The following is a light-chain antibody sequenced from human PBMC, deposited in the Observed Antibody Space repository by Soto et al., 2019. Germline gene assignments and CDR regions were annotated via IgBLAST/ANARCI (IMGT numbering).Light chain of an antibody. CDR1: QSVDSSY. CDR2: GAS. CDR3: QQYGGSTPRYT. Sequence: EIVLTQSPGTLSLSPGERATLSCRASQSVDSSYLAWYQQKPGQAPRLLIYGASSRATGIPDRFSGSGSGTDFTLTISRLEPEDFAVYYCQQYGGSTPRYTFGQGTKLEIK. V-gene: IGKV3-20*01. J-gene: IGKJ2*01.